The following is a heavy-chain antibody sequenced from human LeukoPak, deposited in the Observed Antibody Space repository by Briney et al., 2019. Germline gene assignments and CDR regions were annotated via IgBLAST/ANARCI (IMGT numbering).Heavy chain of an antibody. D-gene: IGHD3-10*01. CDR2: IYTSGST. J-gene: IGHJ4*02. V-gene: IGHV4-61*02. CDR3: ARDPEGYGSGSYLDY. CDR1: GGSISSGSYY. Sequence: SETLSLTCTVSGGSISSGSYYWSWIRQPAGKGLEWIGRIYTSGSTNYNPSLKSRVTISVDTSKNQFSLKLSSVTAADTAVYYCARDPEGYGSGSYLDYWGQGTLVTVSS.